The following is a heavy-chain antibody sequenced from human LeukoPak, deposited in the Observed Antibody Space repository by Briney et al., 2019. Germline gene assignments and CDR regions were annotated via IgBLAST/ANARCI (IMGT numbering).Heavy chain of an antibody. CDR2: ISPYNGNT. CDR1: GGTFSSYA. V-gene: IGHV1-18*01. D-gene: IGHD3-22*01. Sequence: PAASVKVSCKASGGTFSSYAISWVRQAPGQGLEWMGWISPYNGNTNYAQKLQGRVTMTRDTSISTAYMELSRLRSDDTAVYYCARGGYYYDSSGYYTVAFDIWGQGTMVTVSS. CDR3: ARGGYYYDSSGYYTVAFDI. J-gene: IGHJ3*02.